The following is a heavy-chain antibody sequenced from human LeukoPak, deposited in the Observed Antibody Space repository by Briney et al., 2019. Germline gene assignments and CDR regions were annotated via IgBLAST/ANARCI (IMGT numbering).Heavy chain of an antibody. CDR2: ISGRGDSI. CDR3: AKDRADIVVVPAALLDY. CDR1: GFTFSSYG. V-gene: IGHV3-23*01. D-gene: IGHD2-2*01. Sequence: GGSLRLSCAASGFTFSSYGMSWVRQAPGKGLEWVSGISGRGDSIYYADSVKGRFTISRDNSKNTLFLQMNSLRVEDTAVYYCAKDRADIVVVPAALLDYWGQGTLVTVSS. J-gene: IGHJ4*02.